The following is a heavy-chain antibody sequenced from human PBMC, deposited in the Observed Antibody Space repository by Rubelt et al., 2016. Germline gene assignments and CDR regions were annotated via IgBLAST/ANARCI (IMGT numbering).Heavy chain of an antibody. Sequence: QVQLVESGGGVVQPGGSLRLSCAASGFSFSSSGMYWLRQAPGKGLEWVAIIRYDGSNNYYADSVKGRFTISRDNSKNTLSLQMNSLRAEDTAVYYCAKGPLERYSYESSGYPFDYWGQGTLVTVSS. V-gene: IGHV3-30*02. CDR3: AKGPLERYSYESSGYPFDY. CDR2: IRYDGSNN. CDR1: GFSFSSSG. J-gene: IGHJ4*02. D-gene: IGHD3-22*01.